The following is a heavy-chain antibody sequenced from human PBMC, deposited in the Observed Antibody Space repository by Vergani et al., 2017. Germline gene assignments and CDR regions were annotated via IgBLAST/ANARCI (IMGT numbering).Heavy chain of an antibody. CDR2: INHSGST. CDR3: ASGRIAARNSWFDP. Sequence: QVQLQQWGAGLLKPSETLSLTCAVSGGSFSGYYWSWIRQPPGMGLGWIGEINHSGSTNYNPALKRRVPISVDTSKNQFSLKLSAVTAADTAVYYCASGRIAARNSWFDPWGQGTLVTVSS. CDR1: GGSFSGYY. J-gene: IGHJ5*02. D-gene: IGHD6-6*01. V-gene: IGHV4-34*01.